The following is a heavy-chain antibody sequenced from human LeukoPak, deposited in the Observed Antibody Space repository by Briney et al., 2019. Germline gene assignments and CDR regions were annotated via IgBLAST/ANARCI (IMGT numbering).Heavy chain of an antibody. CDR3: AKVDFDWIIPGKEYYFDY. D-gene: IGHD3-9*01. J-gene: IGHJ4*02. Sequence: PGGSLRLSCGASGFTFSSYAMIWVRQAPGKGLEGVSAISGSGGSTYYADSVKRRFTISRDNSKNTLYLKMNSLRAEDTAVYYGAKVDFDWIIPGKEYYFDYWGQGTLVTVSS. CDR1: GFTFSSYA. CDR2: ISGSGGST. V-gene: IGHV3-23*01.